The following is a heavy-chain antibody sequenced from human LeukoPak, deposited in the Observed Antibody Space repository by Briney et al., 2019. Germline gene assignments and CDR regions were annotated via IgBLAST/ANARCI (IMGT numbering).Heavy chain of an antibody. CDR3: ARVEYYYDSSGYYYGDWFDP. J-gene: IGHJ5*02. V-gene: IGHV3-11*01. CDR1: GFTFSDYY. D-gene: IGHD3-22*01. Sequence: GGSLRLSCAASGFTFSDYYMSWIRQAPGKGLEWVSYISSSGSTIYYADSVKGRFTISRDNAKNSLYLQMNSLRAEDTAVYYCARVEYYYDSSGYYYGDWFDPWGQGTLVTVSS. CDR2: ISSSGSTI.